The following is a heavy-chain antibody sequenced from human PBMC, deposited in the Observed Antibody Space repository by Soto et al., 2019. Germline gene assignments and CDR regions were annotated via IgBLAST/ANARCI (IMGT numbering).Heavy chain of an antibody. Sequence: QVQLVQSGPEVKEPGASVRVSCKASGYTFINYNIFWVRQAPGQGLEWMGWISTSNGDTNYAQNFQGRVTMTTDTSTSTAYVELRSLRYDDTAVYYCARDIPGATGDYWGLGTLVTVSS. D-gene: IGHD1-26*01. V-gene: IGHV1-18*01. CDR3: ARDIPGATGDY. J-gene: IGHJ4*02. CDR1: GYTFINYN. CDR2: ISTSNGDT.